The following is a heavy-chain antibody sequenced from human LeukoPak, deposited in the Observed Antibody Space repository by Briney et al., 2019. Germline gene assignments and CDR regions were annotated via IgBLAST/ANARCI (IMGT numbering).Heavy chain of an antibody. J-gene: IGHJ4*02. CDR3: ATGGTYFDC. Sequence: PGGSLRLSCAASGFTFSSYTMNWVRQAPGQGLEWVSSISSTSSYIYYADSVKGRFTNSRDNAKNSLYLQMNSLRAEDTAVYYCATGGTYFDCWGQGTLVTVSS. D-gene: IGHD1-26*01. CDR1: GFTFSSYT. CDR2: ISSTSSYI. V-gene: IGHV3-21*01.